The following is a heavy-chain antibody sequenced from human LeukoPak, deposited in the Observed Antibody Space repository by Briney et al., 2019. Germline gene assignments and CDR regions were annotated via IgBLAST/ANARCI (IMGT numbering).Heavy chain of an antibody. J-gene: IGHJ6*02. D-gene: IGHD2-2*01. CDR2: IKQDGSEK. CDR3: ARGMPAHNMYSYGMGV. V-gene: IGHV3-7*04. CDR1: GFAFSSHA. Sequence: GESLRLSCAASGFAFSSHAMTWVRQAPGKGLEWVANIKQDGSEKYYVDSVKGRFTISRDSAKNSLYLQMNSLRAKDTAVYYCARGMPAHNMYSYGMGVWGQGTTVAVSS.